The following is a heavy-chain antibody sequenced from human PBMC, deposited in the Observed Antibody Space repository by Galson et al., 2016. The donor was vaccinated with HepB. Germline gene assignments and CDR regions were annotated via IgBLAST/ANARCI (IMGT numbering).Heavy chain of an antibody. D-gene: IGHD1-7*01. CDR1: GYTFANHG. CDR2: ISVYNDNT. CDR3: ARGTLGDPIDY. J-gene: IGHJ4*02. Sequence: SCKASGYTFANHGISWVRQVPGQGLEWMGWISVYNDNTEYAQNFQGRVTMTADTSTTTAYMELRSLRSDDTAMYYCARGTLGDPIDYWGQGTLVTVSS. V-gene: IGHV1-18*01.